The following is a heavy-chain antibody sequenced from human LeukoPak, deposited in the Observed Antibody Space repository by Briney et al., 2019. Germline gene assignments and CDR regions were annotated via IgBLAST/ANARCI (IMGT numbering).Heavy chain of an antibody. CDR1: GFSFNYAW. J-gene: IGHJ6*02. CDR3: ARDGVAYYYYYYGMDV. D-gene: IGHD3-3*01. V-gene: IGHV3-21*01. Sequence: GGSLRLSCAASGFSFNYAWMSWVRQAPGKGLEWVSSISSSSSYIYYADSVKGRFTISRDNAKNSLYLQMNSLRAEDTAVYYCARDGVAYYYYYYGMDVWGQGTTVTVSS. CDR2: ISSSSSYI.